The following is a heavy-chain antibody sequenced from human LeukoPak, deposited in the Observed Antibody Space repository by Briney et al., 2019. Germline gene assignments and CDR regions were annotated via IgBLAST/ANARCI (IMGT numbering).Heavy chain of an antibody. J-gene: IGHJ4*02. CDR1: GFIASSNY. Sequence: TGGSLRLSCTASGFIASSNYMSWVRQAPGKGLEWVSLIYSDGSTYYADSVMGRSTISRDKSNNTLYLQMNSLRAEDTAVYYCAKGGRSGVAFESWGQGTLVTVSS. V-gene: IGHV3-53*01. D-gene: IGHD2-15*01. CDR2: IYSDGST. CDR3: AKGGRSGVAFES.